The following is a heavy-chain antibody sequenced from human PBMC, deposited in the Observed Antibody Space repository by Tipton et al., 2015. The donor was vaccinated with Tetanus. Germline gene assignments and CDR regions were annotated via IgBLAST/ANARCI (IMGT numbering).Heavy chain of an antibody. V-gene: IGHV4-59*01. CDR3: AGEVN. CDR1: GGSISSYY. CDR2: IYYSGST. D-gene: IGHD2-21*01. Sequence: GLVKPSETLSLTCTVSGGSISSYYWSWIRQPPGKGLEWIGYIYYSGSTNYNPSLKSRVTISVDTSKNQFSLKLSSVTAADTAVYYCAGEVNWGQGTLVTVSS. J-gene: IGHJ4*02.